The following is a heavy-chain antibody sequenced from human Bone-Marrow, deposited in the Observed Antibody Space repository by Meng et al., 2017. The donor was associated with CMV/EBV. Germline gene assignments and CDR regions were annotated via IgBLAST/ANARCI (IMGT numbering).Heavy chain of an antibody. CDR1: GFTFDDYA. CDR3: AREWGVGGYSYGPRSYYYYGMDV. V-gene: IGHV3-30*04. D-gene: IGHD5-18*01. Sequence: GESLKISCAASGFTFDDYAMHWVRQAPGKGLEWVAVISYDGSNKYYADSVKGRFTISRDNSKNTLYVQMNSLRAEDTAVYYCAREWGVGGYSYGPRSYYYYGMDVWGQGTTVTVSS. CDR2: ISYDGSNK. J-gene: IGHJ6*02.